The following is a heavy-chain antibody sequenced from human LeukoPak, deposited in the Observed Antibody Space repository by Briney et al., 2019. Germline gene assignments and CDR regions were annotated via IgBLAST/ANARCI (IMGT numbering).Heavy chain of an antibody. CDR2: IYYSGST. V-gene: IGHV4-39*01. CDR1: GGSISSSSHY. CDR3: AIQGYSSSWTPRYYYYYGMDV. J-gene: IGHJ6*02. D-gene: IGHD6-13*01. Sequence: SETLSLTCTVSGGSISSSSHYWGWLRQPPGKGLEWIVSIYYSGSTYYNPSLKSRLTISVDTSKNQFSLKLSSVTAAATAVYYCAIQGYSSSWTPRYYYYYGMDVWGQGTTVTVSS.